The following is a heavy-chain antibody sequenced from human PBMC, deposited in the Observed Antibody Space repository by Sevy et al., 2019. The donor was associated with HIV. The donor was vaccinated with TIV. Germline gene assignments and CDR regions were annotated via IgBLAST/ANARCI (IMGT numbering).Heavy chain of an antibody. V-gene: IGHV4-34*01. Sequence: SESLSLTCAVYGGSFSGYYWIWIRQPPGKGLEWIGEINHSGSTNYNPSLKSRVTISVDTSKNQFSLKLSSVTAADTAVYYCARHCGSTSCSHAFDIWGQGTMVTVSS. D-gene: IGHD2-2*01. CDR1: GGSFSGYY. CDR2: INHSGST. J-gene: IGHJ3*02. CDR3: ARHCGSTSCSHAFDI.